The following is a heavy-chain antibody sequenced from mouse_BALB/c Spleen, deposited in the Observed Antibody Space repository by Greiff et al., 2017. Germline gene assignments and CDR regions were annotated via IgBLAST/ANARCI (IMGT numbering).Heavy chain of an antibody. D-gene: IGHD4-1*01. J-gene: IGHJ4*01. CDR1: GFAFSSYD. Sequence: EVKLVESGGGLVKPGGSLKLSCAASGFAFSSYDMSWVRQTPEKRLEWVAYISSGGGSTYYPDTVKGRFTISRDNAKNTLYLQMSSLKSEDTAMYYCARNWDAMDYWGQGTSVTVSS. V-gene: IGHV5-12-1*01. CDR2: ISSGGGST. CDR3: ARNWDAMDY.